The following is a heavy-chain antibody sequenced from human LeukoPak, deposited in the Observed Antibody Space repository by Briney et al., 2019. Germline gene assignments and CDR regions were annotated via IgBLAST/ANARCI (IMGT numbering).Heavy chain of an antibody. J-gene: IGHJ4*02. CDR1: GGSISSSSYY. CDR2: IYHRGST. D-gene: IGHD3-22*01. CDR3: ARHSFYYDSSAYHYYFDY. Sequence: SETLSLTCTVSGGSISSSSYYWGWIRQPPGKGLEWIGSIYHRGSTYYNPSLTSRVTLSVDASKNQFSLKLSSVTAADTAVYYCARHSFYYDSSAYHYYFDYWGQGTLVTVSS. V-gene: IGHV4-39*01.